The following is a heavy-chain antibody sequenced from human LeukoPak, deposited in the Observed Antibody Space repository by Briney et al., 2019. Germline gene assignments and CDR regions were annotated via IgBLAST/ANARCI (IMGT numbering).Heavy chain of an antibody. CDR2: IIPIFGTA. CDR3: ARDLDWGSDY. J-gene: IGHJ4*02. Sequence: GGSVKVSCKACGGTFSSYAISWVRQALGQGLEWMGGIIPIFGTANYAQKFQGRVTITADESTSTAYMELSSLRSEDTAVYYCARDLDWGSDYWGQGTLVTVSS. D-gene: IGHD7-27*01. V-gene: IGHV1-69*13. CDR1: GGTFSSYA.